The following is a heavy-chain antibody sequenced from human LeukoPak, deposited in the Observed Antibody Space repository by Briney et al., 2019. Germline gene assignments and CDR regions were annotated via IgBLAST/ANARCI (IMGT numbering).Heavy chain of an antibody. Sequence: SVTVSCTASGGTFTSYAISWVRQAPGQGLEWMGGIIPIFGTANYAQKFQGRVTITADESTSTAYMEPSSLRSEDTAVYYCARASLARGTPFYFGMDVWGQGTTVIVSS. V-gene: IGHV1-69*13. J-gene: IGHJ6*02. CDR2: IIPIFGTA. CDR1: GGTFTSYA. CDR3: ARASLARGTPFYFGMDV. D-gene: IGHD2-15*01.